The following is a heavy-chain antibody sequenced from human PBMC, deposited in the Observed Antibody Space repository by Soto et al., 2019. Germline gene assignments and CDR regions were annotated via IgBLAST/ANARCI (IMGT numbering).Heavy chain of an antibody. D-gene: IGHD3-3*01. CDR3: ARRDTSGFLRYFDN. J-gene: IGHJ4*03. Sequence: GASVKVSCKASGGTLSSFINYPINWVLQAHGQGLEWMGGIVPNVGTVNYAQKFQGRVTVTADKSTGTAYMKLSSLRSEDTALYYCARRDTSGFLRYFDNWGQGTLVTVSS. V-gene: IGHV1-69*06. CDR1: GGTLSSFINYP. CDR2: IVPNVGTV.